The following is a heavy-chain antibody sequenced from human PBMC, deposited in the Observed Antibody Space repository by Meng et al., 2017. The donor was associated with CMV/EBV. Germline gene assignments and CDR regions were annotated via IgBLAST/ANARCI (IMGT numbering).Heavy chain of an antibody. CDR3: ARDLQLFRSSWHPVDI. V-gene: IGHV5-51*01. J-gene: IGHJ3*02. D-gene: IGHD6-13*01. CDR2: IYPGDSDT. Sequence: KVSCKGSGYSFTSYWIGWVRQMPGKGLEWMGIIYPGDSDTRYSPSFQGQVTISADKSISTAYLQWSSLKASDTAMYYCARDLQLFRSSWHPVDIWGQGTMVTVSS. CDR1: GYSFTSYW.